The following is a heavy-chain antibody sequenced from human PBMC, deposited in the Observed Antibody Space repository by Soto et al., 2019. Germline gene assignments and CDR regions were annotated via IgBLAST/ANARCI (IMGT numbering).Heavy chain of an antibody. CDR1: GGSISSYY. Sequence: SETLSLTCTVSGGSISSYYWSWIRQPPGKGLEWIGYIYYSGSTNYNPSLKSRVTISVDTSKNQFSLKLSSVTAADTAVYYCARVGRVNDYTPPGWFDPWGQGTLVTVSS. J-gene: IGHJ5*02. CDR3: ARVGRVNDYTPPGWFDP. CDR2: IYYSGST. D-gene: IGHD4-4*01. V-gene: IGHV4-59*01.